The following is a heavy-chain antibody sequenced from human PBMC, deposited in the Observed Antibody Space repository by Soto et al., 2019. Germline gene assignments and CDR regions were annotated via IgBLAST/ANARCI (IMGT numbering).Heavy chain of an antibody. CDR1: GYTFTSYA. Sequence: GASVKVSCKASGYTFTSYAMHWVRQAPGQRLEWMGWINAGNGNTKYSQKFQGRVTITRDTSASTAYMELSSLRSEDTAVYYCARELYYDFSSAYSGYYYYGMDSWGQGSTVTVSS. D-gene: IGHD3-3*01. V-gene: IGHV1-3*01. CDR3: ARELYYDFSSAYSGYYYYGMDS. J-gene: IGHJ6*02. CDR2: INAGNGNT.